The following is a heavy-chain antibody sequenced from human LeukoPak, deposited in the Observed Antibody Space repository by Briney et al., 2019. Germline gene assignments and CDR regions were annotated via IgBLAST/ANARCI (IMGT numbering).Heavy chain of an antibody. CDR2: IYYSGST. CDR1: SGSISSGGYY. V-gene: IGHV4-31*03. Sequence: PSQTLSLTCTVSSGSISSGGYYWSWIRQHPGKGLEWIGYIYYSGSTYYNPSLKSRVTISVDTSKNQFSLKLSSVTAADTAVYYCASGAITIFGVVNSFDYWGQGTLVTVSS. CDR3: ASGAITIFGVVNSFDY. D-gene: IGHD3-3*01. J-gene: IGHJ4*02.